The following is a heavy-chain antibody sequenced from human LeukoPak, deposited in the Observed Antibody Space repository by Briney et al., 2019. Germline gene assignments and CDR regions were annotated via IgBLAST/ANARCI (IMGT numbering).Heavy chain of an antibody. J-gene: IGHJ4*02. V-gene: IGHV1-3*01. D-gene: IGHD5-18*01. Sequence: GASVKVSCKASGYTFTSYAMHWVRQAPGQRLEWMGWINAGNGNTKYSQKFQGRVTITRDTSACTAYMELSSLRSEDTAVYYCARSRGYSYGNHLDYWGQGTLVTVSS. CDR2: INAGNGNT. CDR3: ARSRGYSYGNHLDY. CDR1: GYTFTSYA.